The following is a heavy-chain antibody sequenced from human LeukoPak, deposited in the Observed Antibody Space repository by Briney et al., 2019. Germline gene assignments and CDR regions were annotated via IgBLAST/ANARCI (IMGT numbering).Heavy chain of an antibody. CDR2: ISWNSGSI. Sequence: GGSLRLSCAASGFTFDDYAMHWVRQAPGKGLEWVSGISWNSGSIGYADSVKGRFTISRDNAKNSLCLQMNSLRAEDMALYYCAKEQTSSGEFDYWGQGTLVTVSS. V-gene: IGHV3-9*03. CDR3: AKEQTSSGEFDY. D-gene: IGHD3-22*01. CDR1: GFTFDDYA. J-gene: IGHJ4*02.